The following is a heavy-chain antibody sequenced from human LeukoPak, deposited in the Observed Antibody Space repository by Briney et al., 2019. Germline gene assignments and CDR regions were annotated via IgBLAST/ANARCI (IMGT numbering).Heavy chain of an antibody. D-gene: IGHD6-13*01. CDR2: ISWKSGSI. J-gene: IGHJ4*02. V-gene: IGHV3-9*01. Sequence: GGSLRLSCAASGFTFDDYAMHWVRQVPGKGLEWVSGISWKSGSIGYADSVKGRFTISRDNSKNTLYLQMNSLRAEDTAVYYCAKGGRTIAAAGTGLNFDYWGQGTLVTVSS. CDR1: GFTFDDYA. CDR3: AKGGRTIAAAGTGLNFDY.